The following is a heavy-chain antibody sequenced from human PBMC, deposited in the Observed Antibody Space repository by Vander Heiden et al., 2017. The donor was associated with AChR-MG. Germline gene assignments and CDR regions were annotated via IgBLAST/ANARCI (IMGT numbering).Heavy chain of an antibody. CDR3: ARRPDYLNYFDY. CDR2: IYWDDDK. J-gene: IGHJ4*02. CDR1: GFSLNARGVG. Sequence: QVTLTESGPTLVKPTQTLPLTCTFSGFSLNARGVGVGWIRQPPGKALEWLALIYWDDDKRYKPSLKSRLTITKDTSKNQVVLTMTNMDPMDTATYYCARRPDYLNYFDYWGQGTLVTVSS. D-gene: IGHD3-10*01. V-gene: IGHV2-5*02.